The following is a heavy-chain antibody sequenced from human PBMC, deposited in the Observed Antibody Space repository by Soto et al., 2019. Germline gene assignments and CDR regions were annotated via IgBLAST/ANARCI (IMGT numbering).Heavy chain of an antibody. J-gene: IGHJ6*02. CDR2: IYHSGST. V-gene: IGHV4-30-2*01. Sequence: LQLQESGSGLVKPSQTLSLTCGVSGGSINSGDYAWSWIRQPPGKGLEWMGYIYHSGSTYYNASLKSRVTILGDSSKNQFSLKLSSVTGADTAVYYCAGMRSAAAGGGVDVWGQGTTVSVSS. D-gene: IGHD6-13*01. CDR1: GGSINSGDYA. CDR3: AGMRSAAAGGGVDV.